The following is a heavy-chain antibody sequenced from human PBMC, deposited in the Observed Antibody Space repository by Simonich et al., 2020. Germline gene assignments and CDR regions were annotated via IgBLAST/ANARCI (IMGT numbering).Heavy chain of an antibody. D-gene: IGHD1-1*01. V-gene: IGHV1-18*01. Sequence: QVQLVQSGAEVKKPGASVKVSCKASCYTFTSYGISWGRQAPGQGLEWMGWDSAYNGNTNYAQKHQGRATMTTDTSTSTAYMELRSLGSDDTAVYYCARSTTGTTAFDIWGQGTMVTVSS. CDR2: DSAYNGNT. CDR1: CYTFTSYG. CDR3: ARSTTGTTAFDI. J-gene: IGHJ3*02.